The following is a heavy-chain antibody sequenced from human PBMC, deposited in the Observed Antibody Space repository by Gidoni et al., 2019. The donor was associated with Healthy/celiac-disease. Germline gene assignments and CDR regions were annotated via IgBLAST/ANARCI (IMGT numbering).Heavy chain of an antibody. J-gene: IGHJ5*02. CDR3: ARQSLRYFDWLGRFDP. Sequence: QLQLQESGPGLVKPSETLSLTCTVSGGSISSSSYYWGWIRQPPGKGLEWIGSIYYSGSTYYNPSLKSRVTISVDTSKNQFSLKLSSVTAADTAVYYCARQSLRYFDWLGRFDPWGQGTLVTVSS. CDR2: IYYSGST. D-gene: IGHD3-9*01. V-gene: IGHV4-39*01. CDR1: GGSISSSSYY.